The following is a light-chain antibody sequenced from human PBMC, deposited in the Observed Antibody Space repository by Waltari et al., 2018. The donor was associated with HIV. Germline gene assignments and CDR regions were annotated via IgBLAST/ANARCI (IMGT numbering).Light chain of an antibody. CDR2: EVT. Sequence: QAALTQPASVSGSPGQSITISCTGTSSDVGYYNYDCWYQQHPGKAPKLLIYEVTNRPSGVSDRFSGSKSGNTASLTISGLQAEDEADYYCSSFRSTTTSILFGGGTKLTVL. CDR1: SSDVGYYNY. CDR3: SSFRSTTTSIL. J-gene: IGLJ2*01. V-gene: IGLV2-14*01.